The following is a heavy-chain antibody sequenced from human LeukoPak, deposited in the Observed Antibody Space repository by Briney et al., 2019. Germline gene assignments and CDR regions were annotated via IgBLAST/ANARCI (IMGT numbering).Heavy chain of an antibody. CDR1: GFTFSNYA. CDR3: ARDENYYGSGSYYNP. D-gene: IGHD3-10*01. Sequence: GGSLRLSCAASGFTFSNYAMHWVRQAPGKGLEWVAVISYDGSNKYYADSVKGRFTISRDNSKNTLYLQMNSLRAEDTAVYYCARDENYYGSGSYYNPWGQGTLVTVSS. J-gene: IGHJ5*02. V-gene: IGHV3-30-3*01. CDR2: ISYDGSNK.